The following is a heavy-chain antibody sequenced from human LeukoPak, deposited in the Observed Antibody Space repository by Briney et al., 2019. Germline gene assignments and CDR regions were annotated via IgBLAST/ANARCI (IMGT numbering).Heavy chain of an antibody. CDR3: ARGGLVRRSIDSLIAFDI. J-gene: IGHJ3*02. CDR1: GDSVSRKSAG. V-gene: IGHV6-1*01. D-gene: IGHD3-10*01. CDR2: TYYRSRWYS. Sequence: SQTLSLTCAISGDSVSRKSAGWSWLRQSPSRGLEWLGRTYYRSRWYSDDAPSVKSRITITPDTVKNQFSLQLTSVTPEDTAVYYCARGGLVRRSIDSLIAFDIWGQGIMVTVSS.